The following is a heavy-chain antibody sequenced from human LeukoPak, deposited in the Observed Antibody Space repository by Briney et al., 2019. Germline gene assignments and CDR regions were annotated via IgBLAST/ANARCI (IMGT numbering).Heavy chain of an antibody. D-gene: IGHD3-3*01. CDR3: ARQVFRRIGGGYYCYGMDV. J-gene: IGHJ6*02. CDR1: GYSFTSYW. V-gene: IGHV5-51*01. Sequence: GESLKISCKGSGYSFTSYWIGWVRQMPGKGLEWMGIIYPGDSDTRYSPSFQGQVTISADKSISTAYLQWSSLKASDTAMYYCARQVFRRIGGGYYCYGMDVWGQGTTVTVSS. CDR2: IYPGDSDT.